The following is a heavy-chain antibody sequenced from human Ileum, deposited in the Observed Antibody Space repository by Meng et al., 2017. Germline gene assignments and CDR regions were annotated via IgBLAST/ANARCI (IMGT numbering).Heavy chain of an antibody. J-gene: IGHJ4*02. CDR2: IKQSGSEQ. V-gene: IGHV3-7*01. Sequence: GESLKIACAASGFTFSNSWMSWVRQTPGQGLEWVANIKQSGSEQIYVDSVNGRFTISRDNAKNSLYLQMNSLRAEDSAVYYCARVRIIRSRSVFDYWGQGTLVTVSS. CDR3: ARVRIIRSRSVFDY. D-gene: IGHD3-3*01. CDR1: GFTFSNSW.